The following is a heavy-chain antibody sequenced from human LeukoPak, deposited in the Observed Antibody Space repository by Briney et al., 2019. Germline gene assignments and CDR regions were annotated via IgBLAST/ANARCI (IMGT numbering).Heavy chain of an antibody. CDR1: GFTFSSYA. V-gene: IGHV3-23*01. CDR2: ISGSGGST. CDR3: ATLRVVPAAIGDNWFDP. D-gene: IGHD2-2*01. Sequence: GGSLRLSCAASGFTFSSYAMSWVRQAPGKGLEWVSAISGSGGSTYYADSVKGRFTISRDNSKNTLCLQMNSLRAEDTAVYYCATLRVVPAAIGDNWFDPWGQGTLVTVSS. J-gene: IGHJ5*02.